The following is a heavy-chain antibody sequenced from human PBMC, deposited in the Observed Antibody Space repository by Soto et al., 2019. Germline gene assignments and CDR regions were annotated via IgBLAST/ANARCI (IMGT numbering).Heavy chain of an antibody. D-gene: IGHD3-9*01. CDR1: GFTFSSYG. CDR2: IWDDGSNK. J-gene: IGHJ6*02. Sequence: QVQLVESGGGVVQPGRSLRLSCAASGFTFSSYGMHWVRQAPGKGLEWVAVIWDDGSNKYYADSVKGRFTISRDNSKNTLYLQMNSLRAEDTAVYYCARDQVRDIVTGYSYYYGMDVWGQGTTVTVSS. V-gene: IGHV3-33*01. CDR3: ARDQVRDIVTGYSYYYGMDV.